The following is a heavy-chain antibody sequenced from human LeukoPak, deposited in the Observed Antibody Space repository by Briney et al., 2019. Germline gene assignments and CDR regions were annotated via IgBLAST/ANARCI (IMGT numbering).Heavy chain of an antibody. CDR1: GYTFTGYY. CDR3: ASVADSGYDYRGWFDP. Sequence: ASVKVSCKASGYTFTGYYMHWVRQAPGQGLGWMGWVNPNSGGTNYAQKFQGRVTMTRATSISTAYMELSRLRSDDTAVYYCASVADSGYDYRGWFDPWGQGTLVTVSS. V-gene: IGHV1-2*02. D-gene: IGHD5-12*01. J-gene: IGHJ5*02. CDR2: VNPNSGGT.